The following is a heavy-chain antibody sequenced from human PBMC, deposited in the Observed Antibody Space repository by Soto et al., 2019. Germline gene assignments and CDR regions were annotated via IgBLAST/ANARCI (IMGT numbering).Heavy chain of an antibody. D-gene: IGHD2-2*01. Sequence: SLRLSCAASGLTFNNYAMTWVRQAPGKGLEWVSAIDLSGATTYYADSVKGRFTISRDNSKNTLYLQMNSLRAEDTAVYYCASFKDQLLSRYYYYYGMDVWGQGTTVTVSS. CDR1: GLTFNNYA. CDR3: ASFKDQLLSRYYYYYGMDV. J-gene: IGHJ6*02. V-gene: IGHV3-23*01. CDR2: IDLSGATT.